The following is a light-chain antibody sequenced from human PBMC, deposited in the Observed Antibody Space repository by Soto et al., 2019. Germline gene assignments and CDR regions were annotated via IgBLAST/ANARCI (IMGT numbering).Light chain of an antibody. V-gene: IGKV3-15*01. CDR2: GAS. Sequence: EIVMTQSPATLSVSPGERATLSCRASQSVSSNLAWYQQKPGQAPRLLIYGASTRATGIPARLSGSGSGTDFTLTISRLEPEDFAVYYCQLYGSSPPFTFGPGTKVDIK. CDR1: QSVSSN. J-gene: IGKJ3*01. CDR3: QLYGSSPPFT.